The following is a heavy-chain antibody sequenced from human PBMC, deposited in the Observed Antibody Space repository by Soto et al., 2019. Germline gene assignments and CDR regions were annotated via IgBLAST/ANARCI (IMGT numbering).Heavy chain of an antibody. Sequence: GSLRLSCAVSGFTFGNYWMHWFRQAPGKGLVWFSRVSPDGRTATYADSVKGRFSISRDNAKSTLYLQMNSLRAEDTAVHYYADSWLPTRYWRRGTLVTASS. D-gene: IGHD5-12*01. CDR2: VSPDGRTA. J-gene: IGHJ4*02. CDR3: ADSWLPTRY. V-gene: IGHV3-74*01. CDR1: GFTFGNYW.